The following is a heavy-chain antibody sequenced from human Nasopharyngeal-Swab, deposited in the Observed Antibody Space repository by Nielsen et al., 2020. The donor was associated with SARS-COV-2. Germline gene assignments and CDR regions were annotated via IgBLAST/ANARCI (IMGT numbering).Heavy chain of an antibody. J-gene: IGHJ3*02. CDR3: ARDDCSSTSCYGRSNAFDI. V-gene: IGHV3-48*02. Sequence: VRQMPGKGLEWVSYISSSSSTIYYADSVKGRFTISRDNAKNSLYLQMNSLRDEDTAVYYCARDDCSSTSCYGRSNAFDIWGQGTMVTVS. D-gene: IGHD2-2*01. CDR2: ISSSSSTI.